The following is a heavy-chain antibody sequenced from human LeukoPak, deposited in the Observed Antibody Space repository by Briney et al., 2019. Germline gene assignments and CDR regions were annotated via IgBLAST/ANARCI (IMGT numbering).Heavy chain of an antibody. V-gene: IGHV3-9*01. CDR3: VRDRGTYRPIDY. J-gene: IGHJ4*02. CDR2: ISWNSGSI. CDR1: GFTFDDYA. Sequence: GGSLRLSCAASGFTFDDYAMHWVRQAPGKGLEWVSGISWNSGSIGYADSVKGRFTISRDNAQNSLYLQMNSLRAEDTAIYYCVRDRGTYRPIDYWGQGTLVTVSS. D-gene: IGHD1-26*01.